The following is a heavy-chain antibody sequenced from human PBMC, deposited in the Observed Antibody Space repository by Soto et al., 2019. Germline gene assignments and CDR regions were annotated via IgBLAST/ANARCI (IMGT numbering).Heavy chain of an antibody. CDR1: GFPFSSYG. CDR2: ISYDGSNK. J-gene: IGHJ6*02. V-gene: IGHV3-30*18. CDR3: AKDRAGPSGDTAMVNYYYYGMEG. D-gene: IGHD5-18*01. Sequence: GGSLSLSCPASGFPFSSYGMHWVRQAPGKGLEGVAVISYDGSNKYYADSVKGRFTISRDNSKNTLYLQMNSLRAEDTAVYYCAKDRAGPSGDTAMVNYYYYGMEGWGQGTTVTVS.